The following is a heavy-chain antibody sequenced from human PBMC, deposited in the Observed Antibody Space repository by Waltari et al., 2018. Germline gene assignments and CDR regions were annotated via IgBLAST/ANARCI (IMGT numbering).Heavy chain of an antibody. CDR3: ARAALVDTAMPQQDLGWFDP. CDR2: INHSGST. CDR1: GGSFSGYY. D-gene: IGHD5-18*01. Sequence: QVQLQQWGAGLLKPSETLSLTCAVYGGSFSGYYWSWIRQPPGKGLEWIGEINHSGSTNYNPSLKSRVTISVDTSKNQFSLKLSSVTAADTAVYYCARAALVDTAMPQQDLGWFDPWGQGTLVTVSS. J-gene: IGHJ5*02. V-gene: IGHV4-34*01.